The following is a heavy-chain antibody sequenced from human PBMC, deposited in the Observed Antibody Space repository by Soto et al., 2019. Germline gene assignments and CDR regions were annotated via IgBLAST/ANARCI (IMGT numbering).Heavy chain of an antibody. CDR1: GGTFSSYA. CDR3: ASAYSGSYYPWAY. V-gene: IGHV1-69*06. CDR2: IIPIFGTA. D-gene: IGHD1-26*01. Sequence: SVKVSCKASGGTFSSYAISWVRQAPGQGLEWMGGIIPIFGTANYAQKFQGRVTITADKSTSTAYMELSSLRSEDTAVYYCASAYSGSYYPWAYWGQGTLVTVSS. J-gene: IGHJ4*02.